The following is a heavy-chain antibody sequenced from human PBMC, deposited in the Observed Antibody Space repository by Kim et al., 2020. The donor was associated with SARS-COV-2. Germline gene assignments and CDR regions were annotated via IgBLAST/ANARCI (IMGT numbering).Heavy chain of an antibody. CDR2: ISYDGSNK. CDR1: GFTFSSYG. CDR3: AKDYIVATALFPYYYYYYGMDV. D-gene: IGHD5-12*01. Sequence: GGSLRLSCAASGFTFSSYGMHWVRQAPGKGLEWVAVISYDGSNKYYADSVKGRFTISRDNSKNTLYLQMNSLRAEDTAVYYCAKDYIVATALFPYYYYYYGMDVWGQGTTVTVSS. V-gene: IGHV3-30*18. J-gene: IGHJ6*02.